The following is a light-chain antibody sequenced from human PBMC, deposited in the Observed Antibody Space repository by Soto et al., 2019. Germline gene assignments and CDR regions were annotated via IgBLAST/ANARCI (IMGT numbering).Light chain of an antibody. CDR1: QDIKTY. J-gene: IGKJ3*01. CDR2: GTF. V-gene: IGKV1-9*01. CDR3: QHLNNYPPFT. Sequence: IQLTQSPSSLSASVGDRVSITCRASQDIKTYLAWYQQKQGKAPKLLISGTFTLQSGVPSRFNGSGSGTDFTLTISRLQPEDFTTYYCQHLNNYPPFTFGPGTKVDLE.